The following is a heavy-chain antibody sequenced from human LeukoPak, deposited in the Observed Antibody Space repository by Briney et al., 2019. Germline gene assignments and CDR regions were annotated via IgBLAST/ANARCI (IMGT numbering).Heavy chain of an antibody. V-gene: IGHV3-23*01. CDR1: GFTFSSYA. Sequence: PGGSLRLSCAASGFTFSSYAMSWVRQAPGKGLEWVSAISGSGGSTYYADSVKGRFTISRDNSKNTLYLQMNSLRAEDTAVYYCAREKTHYQLLSHYYSNYMDVWGKGTTVTISS. CDR2: ISGSGGST. D-gene: IGHD2-2*01. CDR3: AREKTHYQLLSHYYSNYMDV. J-gene: IGHJ6*03.